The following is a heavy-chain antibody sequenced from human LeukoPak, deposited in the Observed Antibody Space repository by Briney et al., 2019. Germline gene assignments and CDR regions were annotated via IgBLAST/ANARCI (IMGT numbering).Heavy chain of an antibody. V-gene: IGHV3-23*01. CDR2: ISGSGGST. CDR3: AKGGAYYYDSSGYFSI. Sequence: GGSLRLSCAASGFTFSSYAMSWVRQAPGKGLEWVSAISGSGGSTYYADSVKGRFTVSRDNSKNTLYLQMNSLRAEDTAVYYCAKGGAYYYDSSGYFSIWGQGTMVTVSS. J-gene: IGHJ3*02. D-gene: IGHD3-22*01. CDR1: GFTFSSYA.